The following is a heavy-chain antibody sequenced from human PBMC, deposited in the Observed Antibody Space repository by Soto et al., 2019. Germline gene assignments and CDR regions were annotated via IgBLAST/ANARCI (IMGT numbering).Heavy chain of an antibody. CDR3: ARVSGAAAGP. Sequence: GGSLRLSCAASGFTFSSYSMNWVRQAPGKGLEWVSSISSSSSYIYYADSVRGRFTISRDNAKNSLYLQMNSLRAEDTAVYYCARVSGAAAGPWGQGTLVTVSS. CDR1: GFTFSSYS. V-gene: IGHV3-21*01. D-gene: IGHD6-13*01. J-gene: IGHJ5*02. CDR2: ISSSSSYI.